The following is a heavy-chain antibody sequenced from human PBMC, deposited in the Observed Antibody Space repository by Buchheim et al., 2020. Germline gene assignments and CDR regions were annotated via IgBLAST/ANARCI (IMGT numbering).Heavy chain of an antibody. J-gene: IGHJ6*02. V-gene: IGHV3-21*01. CDR2: ISSTSSYI. CDR3: ARGLSSTSYYYGMDV. Sequence: EVPLVESGGDLVKPGGSLRLSCAASGFTFSSYSMDWVRQAPGKGLEWVSSISSTSSYIYYGDSVKGRFTISRDNAKNSLFLQMDSLRAEDTAVYYCARGLSSTSYYYGMDVWGQGTT. D-gene: IGHD2-2*01. CDR1: GFTFSSYS.